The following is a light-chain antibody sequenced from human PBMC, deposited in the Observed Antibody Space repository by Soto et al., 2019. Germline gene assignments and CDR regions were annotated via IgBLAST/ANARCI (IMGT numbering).Light chain of an antibody. Sequence: IVMTQSPATLSVSPGQRATLSCRASQSVSSNLAWYQQKPGQAPRLLIYGASTRATGIPARFSGSGSGTEYTLTISRLQSEDFAVYYCQQYNNWPQRTFGQGTKVDIK. CDR3: QQYNNWPQRT. J-gene: IGKJ1*01. V-gene: IGKV3-15*01. CDR1: QSVSSN. CDR2: GAS.